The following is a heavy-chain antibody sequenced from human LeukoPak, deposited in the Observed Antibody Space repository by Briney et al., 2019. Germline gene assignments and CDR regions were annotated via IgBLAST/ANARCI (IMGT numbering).Heavy chain of an antibody. CDR3: AKDLQIRGDYANAFDI. V-gene: IGHV3-23*01. CDR2: ISGSGGST. Sequence: GGSLRLSCAASGFTFSSYAMSWVRQAPGKGLEWVSTISGSGGSTYYADSVKGRFTISRDNSKNTLYLQMNSLRAEDTAVYYCAKDLQIRGDYANAFDIRGQGTMVTVSS. D-gene: IGHD4-17*01. CDR1: GFTFSSYA. J-gene: IGHJ3*02.